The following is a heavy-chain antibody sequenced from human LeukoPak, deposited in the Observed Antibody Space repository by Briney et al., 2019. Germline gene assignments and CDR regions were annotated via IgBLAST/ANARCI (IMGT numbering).Heavy chain of an antibody. Sequence: XCIGSRTYYPQSVKGGVTISRENAKNTVYMKKNRLRAEETAVYYCAKRALSPMVAQDYYFDYWGQGTLVTVSS. V-gene: IGHV3-23*01. CDR3: AKRALSPMVAQDYYFDY. CDR2: XCIGSRT. D-gene: IGHD3-10*01. J-gene: IGHJ4*02.